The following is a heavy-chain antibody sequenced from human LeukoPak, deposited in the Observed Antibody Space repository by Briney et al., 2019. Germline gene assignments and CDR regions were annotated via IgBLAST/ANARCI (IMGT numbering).Heavy chain of an antibody. CDR1: GFTFSNYW. Sequence: GGSLRLSCAASGFTFSNYWMHWVRQAPGKGLEWVANIKQDGSEKYYVDSVKGRFTISRDNAKNSLYLQMNSLRAEDTAVYYCASLGYSGYDYYYYYYMDVWGKGTTVTISS. CDR3: ASLGYSGYDYYYYYYMDV. CDR2: IKQDGSEK. V-gene: IGHV3-7*01. D-gene: IGHD5-12*01. J-gene: IGHJ6*03.